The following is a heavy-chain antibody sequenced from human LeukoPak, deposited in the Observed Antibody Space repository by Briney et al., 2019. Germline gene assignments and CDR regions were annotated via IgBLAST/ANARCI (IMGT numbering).Heavy chain of an antibody. CDR2: IIPILGIA. CDR3: ALMWSENYVWGSYRLQDDY. J-gene: IGHJ4*02. V-gene: IGHV1-69*04. D-gene: IGHD3-16*02. CDR1: GGTFSSHA. Sequence: GASVKVSCKASGGTFSSHAISWVRQAPGQGLEWMGRIIPILGIANYAQKFQGRVTITADKSTSTAYMELSSLRSEDTAVYYCALMWSENYVWGSYRLQDDYWGQGTLVTVSS.